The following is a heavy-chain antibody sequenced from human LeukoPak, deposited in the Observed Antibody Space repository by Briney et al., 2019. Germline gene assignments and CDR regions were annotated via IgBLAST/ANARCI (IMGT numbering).Heavy chain of an antibody. Sequence: ETLSLTCAVYGGSFSGYYWSWVRQAPGKGLEWVSSISSSSSYIYYADSVKGRFTISRDNAKNSLYLQMNSLRAEDTAVYYCAREASSSSNYYYGMDVWGQGTTVTVSS. CDR2: ISSSSSYI. CDR3: AREASSSSNYYYGMDV. CDR1: GGSFSGYY. V-gene: IGHV3-21*01. D-gene: IGHD6-6*01. J-gene: IGHJ6*02.